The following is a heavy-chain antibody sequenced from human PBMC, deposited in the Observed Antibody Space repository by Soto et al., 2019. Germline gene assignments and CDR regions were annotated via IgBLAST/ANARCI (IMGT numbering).Heavy chain of an antibody. Sequence: QVQLVQSGAEVKKPGASVKVSCKPSGYSYTTFGISWVRQAPGQGLEWMGWMNSNSGKTDYAQKFQCSVTMTTDTFTRAAYIDLRSLTSDDTAVYFCVRDRLTVTGTKCFDYWGQGTLVTVSS. CDR1: GYSYTTFG. V-gene: IGHV1-18*01. CDR3: VRDRLTVTGTKCFDY. J-gene: IGHJ4*02. CDR2: MNSNSGKT. D-gene: IGHD4-17*01.